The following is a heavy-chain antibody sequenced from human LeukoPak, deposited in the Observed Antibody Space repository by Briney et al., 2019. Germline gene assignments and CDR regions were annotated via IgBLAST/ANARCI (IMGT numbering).Heavy chain of an antibody. CDR2: IYPGDSDI. CDR1: GYXFTSYW. V-gene: IGHV5-51*01. Sequence: GESLKISCKGSGYXFTSYWICWVRQMPGKGLEWMGIIYPGDSDIRYSPSFQGQVTTSADKSISTAYLQWISLKASDTAMYYCARGGSSSDYYYGMDVWGQGTTATVSS. D-gene: IGHD6-13*01. CDR3: ARGGSSSDYYYGMDV. J-gene: IGHJ6*02.